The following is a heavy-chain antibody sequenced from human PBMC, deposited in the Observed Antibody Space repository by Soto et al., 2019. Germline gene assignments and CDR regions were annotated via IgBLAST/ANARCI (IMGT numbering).Heavy chain of an antibody. Sequence: QIQLVQSGAEVKKPGASVKVSCKTSGYTFTNYDIGWVRQAPGQGLEWMGWISPYSGNTNYAQKLPYRVNMTTDTSTRPAYMDLRSLRSDDTAMYYCGRFASSGWYTGGYWGQGTLVTVSS. D-gene: IGHD6-19*01. J-gene: IGHJ4*02. CDR3: GRFASSGWYTGGY. CDR2: ISPYSGNT. CDR1: GYTFTNYD. V-gene: IGHV1-18*01.